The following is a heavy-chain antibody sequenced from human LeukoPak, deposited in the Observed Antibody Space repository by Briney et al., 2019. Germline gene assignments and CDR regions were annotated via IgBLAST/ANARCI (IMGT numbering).Heavy chain of an antibody. D-gene: IGHD3-3*01. J-gene: IGHJ4*02. CDR2: IYTSGST. CDR3: AREDDFWSGPDY. Sequence: MASETLSLTCTVSGGSISSGSYYWSWIRQPAGKGLEWIGRIYTSGSTNYNPSLKSRVTISVDTSKNQFSLKLSSVTAADTAVYYCAREDDFWSGPDYWGQGTLVTVSS. CDR1: GGSISSGSYY. V-gene: IGHV4-61*02.